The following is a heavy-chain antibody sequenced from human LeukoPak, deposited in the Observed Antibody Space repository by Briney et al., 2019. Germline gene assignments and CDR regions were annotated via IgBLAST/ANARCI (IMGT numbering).Heavy chain of an antibody. CDR1: GFTFSSFAM. D-gene: IGHD3-9*01. Sequence: PGGSLRLSCAASGFTFSSFAMSWVRQAPGKGLEWIGYTYGSANYNPSLKNRSISVDTSKNQFSLRLTSVTAADTAVYYCARERGRLVDYWGQGTLVTVSS. V-gene: IGHV4-4*02. CDR3: ARERGRLVDY. CDR2: TYGSA. J-gene: IGHJ4*02.